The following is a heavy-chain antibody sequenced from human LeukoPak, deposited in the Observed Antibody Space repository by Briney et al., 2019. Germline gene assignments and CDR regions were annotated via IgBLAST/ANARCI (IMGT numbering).Heavy chain of an antibody. CDR2: INMYNGNT. J-gene: IGHJ4*02. D-gene: IGHD3-16*02. Sequence: ASVKVSCKASGYTFTSYAISWVRQAPGQGPEWMGWINMYNGNTNYAQKLQGRVTMTTDTSTSTAYMELRSLRSDDTAVCYCARVVGNYVWGSYRPEGCFDSWGQGTLVTVSS. V-gene: IGHV1-18*01. CDR3: ARVVGNYVWGSYRPEGCFDS. CDR1: GYTFTSYA.